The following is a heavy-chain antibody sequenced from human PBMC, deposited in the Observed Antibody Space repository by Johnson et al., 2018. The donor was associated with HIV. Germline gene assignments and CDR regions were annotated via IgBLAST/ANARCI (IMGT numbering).Heavy chain of an antibody. CDR1: GFTFSSYG. CDR3: TTARIRLWSSSGWTGFWAFDI. J-gene: IGHJ3*02. D-gene: IGHD6-19*01. V-gene: IGHV3-23*04. CDR2: ISGSGGST. Sequence: VQLVESGGGVVQPGRSLRLSCAASGFTFSSYGMHWVRQAPGKGLEWVSAISGSGGSTYYADSVKGRFTISRDNSKNTLYLQMNSLRAEDTAVYYCTTARIRLWSSSGWTGFWAFDIWGQGTMVTVSS.